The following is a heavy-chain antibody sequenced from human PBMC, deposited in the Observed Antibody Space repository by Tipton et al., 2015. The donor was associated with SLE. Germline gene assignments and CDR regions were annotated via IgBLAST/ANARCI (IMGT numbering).Heavy chain of an antibody. Sequence: SLRLSCAASGFTFSNYAMHWVRQAPGKGLEWVAVISYDGSNKYYADSVKGRFTISRDNSKNTLYLQMNSLRAEDTAVYYCTTPYGSGSWYYFDYWGQGTLVTVSS. CDR3: TTPYGSGSWYYFDY. CDR2: ISYDGSNK. J-gene: IGHJ4*02. CDR1: GFTFSNYA. D-gene: IGHD3-10*01. V-gene: IGHV3-30*03.